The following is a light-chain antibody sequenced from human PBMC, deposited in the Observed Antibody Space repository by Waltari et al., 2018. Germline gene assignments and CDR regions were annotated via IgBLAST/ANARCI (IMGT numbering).Light chain of an antibody. CDR2: EGS. Sequence: QAGPTQPASVSGSPGQSITISCTGTSNNVGSYNLVSWYQQHPGKPPKLISYEGSKRPSGVSKRFSGSKSDNTASLTLSGLQPDDEADYYCCSNVGTSAFFGGVTKLTVL. J-gene: IGLJ2*01. CDR1: SNNVGSYNL. V-gene: IGLV2-23*03. CDR3: CSNVGTSAF.